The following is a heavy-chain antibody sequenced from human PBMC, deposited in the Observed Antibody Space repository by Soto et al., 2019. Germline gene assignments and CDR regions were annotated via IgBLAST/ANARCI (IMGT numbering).Heavy chain of an antibody. Sequence: PSETLSLTCIVSGGSMSSYYWSWIRQSPGKGLEWIGYIDNSATTYYNPALKSRVIMSVDTSKNQFSLRLTSVTAADTAVYYCARVGYDFLSGYTNYFALWGHGTPVTVSS. D-gene: IGHD3-3*01. CDR1: GGSMSSYY. J-gene: IGHJ2*01. V-gene: IGHV4-59*01. CDR2: IDNSATT. CDR3: ARVGYDFLSGYTNYFAL.